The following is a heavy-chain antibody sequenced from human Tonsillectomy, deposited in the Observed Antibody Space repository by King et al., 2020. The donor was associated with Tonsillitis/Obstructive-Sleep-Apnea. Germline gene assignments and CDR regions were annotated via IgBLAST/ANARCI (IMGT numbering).Heavy chain of an antibody. V-gene: IGHV1-69*01. Sequence: VQLVESGAEVKKPGSSVNVSCKASGGTFSSYAISWVRQAPGHGLEWMGGIIPIFGTANYAQKFQGRVTITADESTSTAYMELSSLRSEDTAVYYCARDMRPTLYYYYYMDVWGKGTTVTVSS. J-gene: IGHJ6*03. CDR3: ARDMRPTLYYYYYMDV. CDR1: GGTFSSYA. CDR2: IIPIFGTA. D-gene: IGHD3-16*01.